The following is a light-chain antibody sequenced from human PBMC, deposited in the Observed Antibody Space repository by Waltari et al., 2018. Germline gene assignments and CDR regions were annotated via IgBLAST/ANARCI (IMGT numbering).Light chain of an antibody. Sequence: EIVMTQSPATLSVSPGERATLSCRASQSVSSNLARYQQKPGQAPSLLIYASSTRATGIPARFSGSGSGAEFTLTISLLQSEDFAVYYCQQYNNWPPAFGQGTKVEIK. J-gene: IGKJ1*01. CDR1: QSVSSN. CDR3: QQYNNWPPA. V-gene: IGKV3D-15*01. CDR2: ASS.